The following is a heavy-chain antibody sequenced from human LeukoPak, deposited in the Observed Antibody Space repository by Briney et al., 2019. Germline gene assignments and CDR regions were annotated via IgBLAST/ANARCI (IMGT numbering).Heavy chain of an antibody. Sequence: GRSLRLSCAASGFISSKYAMHWVRQTPGKGLEWLAAVWNDGSDENYADSVKGRFTISSDNSKNTLYLQMNSLRAEDTAVYYCSFEIGRSQGAFDIWGQGTMIAVSS. V-gene: IGHV3-33*01. CDR2: VWNDGSDE. CDR3: SFEIGRSQGAFDI. CDR1: GFISSKYA. D-gene: IGHD1-26*01. J-gene: IGHJ3*02.